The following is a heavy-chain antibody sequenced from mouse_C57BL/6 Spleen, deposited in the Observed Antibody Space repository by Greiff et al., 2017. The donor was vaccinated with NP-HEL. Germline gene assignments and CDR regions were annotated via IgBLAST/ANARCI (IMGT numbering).Heavy chain of an antibody. Sequence: QVQLQQSGPELVKPGASVKISCKASGYAFSSSWMNWVKQRPGKGLEWIGRIYPGDGDTNYNGKFKGKATLTADKSSSTAYMQLSSLTSEDSAVYFCARFTYYYAMDYWGQGTSVTVSS. V-gene: IGHV1-82*01. CDR2: IYPGDGDT. J-gene: IGHJ4*01. CDR1: GYAFSSSW. CDR3: ARFTYYYAMDY.